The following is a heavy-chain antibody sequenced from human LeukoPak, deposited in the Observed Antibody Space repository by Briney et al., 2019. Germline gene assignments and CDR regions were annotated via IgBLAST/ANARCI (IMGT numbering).Heavy chain of an antibody. CDR3: AKGEGYSSSH. CDR2: IRPDGSAE. D-gene: IGHD6-6*01. J-gene: IGHJ4*02. V-gene: IGHV3-7*03. Sequence: GGSLRLSCEASGFTFSSYWMTWVRQAPGKGLEWVANIRPDGSAENYVDSVKGRFTISRDNSKNTLYLQMNSLRAEDTAVYYCAKGEGYSSSHWGQGTLVTVSS. CDR1: GFTFSSYW.